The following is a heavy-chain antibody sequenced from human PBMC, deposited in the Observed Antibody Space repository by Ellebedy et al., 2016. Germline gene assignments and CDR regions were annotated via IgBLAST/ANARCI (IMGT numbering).Heavy chain of an antibody. CDR3: ARHTGWLPSPPDY. J-gene: IGHJ4*02. V-gene: IGHV4-34*01. Sequence: SETLSLTCAVYGESLSGYYWSWIRQPPGKGLEWIGEIDHTGNTNYNPSLKSRVTISVDSSKNHFSLRLSSVTAADTAVYYCARHTGWLPSPPDYWGQGTLVTVSS. CDR1: GESLSGYY. CDR2: IDHTGNT. D-gene: IGHD5-12*01.